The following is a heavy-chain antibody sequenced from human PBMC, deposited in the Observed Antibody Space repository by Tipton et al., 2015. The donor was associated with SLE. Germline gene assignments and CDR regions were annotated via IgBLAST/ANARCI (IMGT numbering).Heavy chain of an antibody. D-gene: IGHD2-15*01. CDR2: ISWDGGRT. J-gene: IGHJ6*02. CDR1: GFTFDDYA. Sequence: SLRLSCAASGFTFDDYAMYWVRQAPGKGLEWVSLISWDGGRTYYADSVKGRFTISRDNSKNSLYLQMNSLRAEDTALYYCAKDRQMGGYYYGMDVWGQGTTVTVSS. V-gene: IGHV3-43D*04. CDR3: AKDRQMGGYYYGMDV.